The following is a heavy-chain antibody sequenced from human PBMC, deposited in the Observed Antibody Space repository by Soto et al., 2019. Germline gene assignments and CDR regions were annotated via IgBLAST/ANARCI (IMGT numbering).Heavy chain of an antibody. Sequence: QVQLVQSGAEVKKPGASVKVSCKASGYTFTSYYMHWVRQAPGQGLEWMGIINPSGGSTSYAQKFPGRVTMTRDTSTSTVYMELSSLRSEDRALYSCARGLPRGSYYSWGQGTLVTVSS. CDR1: GYTFTSYY. CDR2: INPSGGST. D-gene: IGHD1-26*01. J-gene: IGHJ4*02. CDR3: ARGLPRGSYYS. V-gene: IGHV1-46*01.